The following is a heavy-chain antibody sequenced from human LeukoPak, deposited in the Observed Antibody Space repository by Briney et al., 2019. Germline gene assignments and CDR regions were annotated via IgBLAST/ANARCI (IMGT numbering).Heavy chain of an antibody. V-gene: IGHV4-61*02. J-gene: IGHJ4*02. D-gene: IGHD2-21*01. CDR1: GGSISSGSYY. CDR3: ARDSYCGGDCYYSY. Sequence: SQTLSLTCTVSGGSISSGSYYWSWIRQPAGKGLEWIGRIYTSGSTNYNPSLRSRVTISVDTSKNQFSLKLSSVTAADTAVYYCARDSYCGGDCYYSYWGQGTLVTVSS. CDR2: IYTSGST.